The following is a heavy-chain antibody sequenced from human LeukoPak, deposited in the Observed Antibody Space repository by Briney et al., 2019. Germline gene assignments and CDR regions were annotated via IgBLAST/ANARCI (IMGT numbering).Heavy chain of an antibody. CDR3: AHGGIQLWPQGAFDI. V-gene: IGHV1-69*06. CDR2: IIPIFGTA. J-gene: IGHJ3*02. CDR1: GGTFSSYA. Sequence: GSSVKVSCKASGGTFSSYAISWVRQAPGQGLEWMGGIIPIFGTANYAQKFQGRVTITADKSTSTAYMELSSLRSEDTAVYYCAHGGIQLWPQGAFDIWGQGTMVTVSS. D-gene: IGHD5-18*01.